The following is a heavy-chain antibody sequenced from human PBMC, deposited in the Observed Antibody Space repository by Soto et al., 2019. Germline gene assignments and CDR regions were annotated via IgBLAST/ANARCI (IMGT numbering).Heavy chain of an antibody. V-gene: IGHV1-18*04. CDR2: ISAYNGNT. CDR3: ARVTVVTRRFEGPDY. J-gene: IGHJ4*02. D-gene: IGHD2-21*02. CDR1: GYTFTSYG. Sequence: QVQLVQSGAEVKKPGASVKVSCKASGYTFTSYGISWVRQAPGQGLEWMGWISAYNGNTNYAQKLQGRVSMTTDTSTSTAYMELRSLTPDDTGVYYCARVTVVTRRFEGPDYWGQGTLVTVSS.